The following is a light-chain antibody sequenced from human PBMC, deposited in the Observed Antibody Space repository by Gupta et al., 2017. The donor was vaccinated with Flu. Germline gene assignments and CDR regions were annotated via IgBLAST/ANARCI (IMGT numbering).Light chain of an antibody. J-gene: IGKJ5*01. Sequence: PSSLSASVGDRVTITCRASQSISSYLNWYQQKPGKAPKLLIYAASSLHSGVPSRFSGSGSGTDFTLTISSLQPEDFATYYCQQRNSTPITFGQGTQVEIK. V-gene: IGKV1-39*01. CDR1: QSISSY. CDR3: QQRNSTPIT. CDR2: AAS.